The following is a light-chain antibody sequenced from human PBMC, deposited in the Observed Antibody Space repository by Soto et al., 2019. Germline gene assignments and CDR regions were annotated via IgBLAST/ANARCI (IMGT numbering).Light chain of an antibody. CDR2: APS. CDR3: QQSFSMPIT. Sequence: DIQMTQSPPSLSASVGDRVTITCRASQTIHRFLNWYQQKPGTAPKLLISAPSTLQSGVPSRFSGSVSGTDFTLTISSLQPEDFATYFCQQSFSMPITFGQGTRLEIK. CDR1: QTIHRF. J-gene: IGKJ5*01. V-gene: IGKV1-39*01.